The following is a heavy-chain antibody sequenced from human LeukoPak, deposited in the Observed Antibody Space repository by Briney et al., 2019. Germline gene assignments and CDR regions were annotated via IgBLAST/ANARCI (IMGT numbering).Heavy chain of an antibody. Sequence: GESLKISCKGSGHSFTSYWIGWVRQMPGKGLEWMGIIYPGDSDTRYSPSFQGQVTISADKSISTAYLQWSSLKASDTAMYYCARAASSSSSFYYYYMDVWGKGTTVTVSS. V-gene: IGHV5-51*01. J-gene: IGHJ6*03. D-gene: IGHD6-6*01. CDR2: IYPGDSDT. CDR1: GHSFTSYW. CDR3: ARAASSSSSFYYYYMDV.